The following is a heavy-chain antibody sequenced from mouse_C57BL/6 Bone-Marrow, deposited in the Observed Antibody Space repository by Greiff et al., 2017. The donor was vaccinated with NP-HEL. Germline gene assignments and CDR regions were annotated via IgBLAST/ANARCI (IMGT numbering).Heavy chain of an antibody. Sequence: EVKLQQSGPELVKPGASVKISCKASGYSFTDYNMNWVKQSNGKSLEWIGVINPNYGTTSYNQKFKGKATLTVDQSSSTAYMQLNSLTSEDSAVYYCARSVTTVVARYFDVWGTGTTVTVSS. CDR2: INPNYGTT. D-gene: IGHD1-1*01. CDR1: GYSFTDYN. J-gene: IGHJ1*03. CDR3: ARSVTTVVARYFDV. V-gene: IGHV1-39*01.